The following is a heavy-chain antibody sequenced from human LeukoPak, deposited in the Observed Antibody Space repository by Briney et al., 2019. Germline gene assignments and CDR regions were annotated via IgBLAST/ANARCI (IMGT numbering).Heavy chain of an antibody. CDR1: GGSISSGSYY. CDR3: AREIPAASTTLHYDFWSGYYRFDY. V-gene: IGHV4-61*02. CDR2: IYTSGST. J-gene: IGHJ4*02. Sequence: PSETLSLTCTVSGGSISSGSYYWSWIRQPAGKGLEWIGRIYTSGSTNYNPSLKSRVTISVDTSKNQFSLKLSSVTAADTAVYYCAREIPAASTTLHYDFWSGYYRFDYWGQGTLVTVSS. D-gene: IGHD3-3*01.